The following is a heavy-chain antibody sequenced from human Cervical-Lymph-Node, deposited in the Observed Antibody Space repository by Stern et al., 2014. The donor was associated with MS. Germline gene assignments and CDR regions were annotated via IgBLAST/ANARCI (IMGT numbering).Heavy chain of an antibody. V-gene: IGHV4-61*02. CDR2: INTSGST. Sequence: QVQLQESGPGLVKPSQTLSLTCTVSGGSISSGSYYWSWIRQPAGKGLEWIGHINTSGSTKHNPPLQSRVPISADPPKTQFSMRLGSVTAADTAVYYCARETVAADNNWFDPWGQGTLVTVSS. CDR3: ARETVAADNNWFDP. CDR1: GGSISSGSYY. D-gene: IGHD6-19*01. J-gene: IGHJ5*02.